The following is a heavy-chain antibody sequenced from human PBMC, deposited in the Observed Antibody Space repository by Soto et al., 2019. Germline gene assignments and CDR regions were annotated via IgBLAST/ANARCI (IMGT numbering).Heavy chain of an antibody. D-gene: IGHD6-13*01. Sequence: SETLSLTCAVYGGSFSGYYWSWIRQPPGKGLEWIGEINHSGSTNYNPSLKSRVTISVDTSKNQFSLKLSSVTAADVAVYYCARHEQGPAFDPWGQGTLVTVSS. V-gene: IGHV4-34*01. CDR3: ARHEQGPAFDP. CDR2: INHSGST. J-gene: IGHJ5*02. CDR1: GGSFSGYY.